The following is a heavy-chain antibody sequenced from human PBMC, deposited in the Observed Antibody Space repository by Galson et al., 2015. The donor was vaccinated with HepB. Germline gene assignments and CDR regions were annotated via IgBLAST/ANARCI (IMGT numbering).Heavy chain of an antibody. CDR1: GGSISSSGCY. CDR2: ISYSGST. V-gene: IGHV4-39*07. CDR3: ARYYYGSDTRNADY. D-gene: IGHD3-10*01. J-gene: IGHJ4*02. Sequence: ETLSLTCTVSGGSISSSGCYWGWIRQPPGKGLEWIASISYSGSTYYNPSLKSRVTISVDTSKNQFSLKLSSVTAADTAVFFCARYYYGSDTRNADYWGQGTLVTVSS.